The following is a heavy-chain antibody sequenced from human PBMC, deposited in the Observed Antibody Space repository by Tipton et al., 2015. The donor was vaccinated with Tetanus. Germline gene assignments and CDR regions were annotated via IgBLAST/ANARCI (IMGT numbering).Heavy chain of an antibody. CDR2: IYWTDDK. CDR1: GFSLSTSGVG. CDR3: ALHRWFGQLSSSYYFDY. Sequence: LVKPTQTLTLTCTFSGFSLSTSGVGVGWIRQPPGKALEWLALIYWTDDKRYSPSLKSRLTITKDTSKNQVVLTMTNMDPVDTATYYCALHRWFGQLSSSYYFDYWGQGTLVTVSS. J-gene: IGHJ4*02. D-gene: IGHD3-10*01. V-gene: IGHV2-5*01.